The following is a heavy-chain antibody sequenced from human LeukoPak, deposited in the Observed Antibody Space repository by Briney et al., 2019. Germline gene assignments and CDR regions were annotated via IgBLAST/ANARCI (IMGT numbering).Heavy chain of an antibody. CDR2: INYNGNT. CDR1: SGSISTYY. Sequence: SETLSLTCTVSSGSISTYYWSWIRQPPGRDLEWLGDINYNGNTNYNPSLQSRVTLSVDTSKNQFSLRLTSVSATDTAVYYCACLPVAHNNYFDYWGQGILVTVSS. J-gene: IGHJ4*02. V-gene: IGHV4-59*08. CDR3: ACLPVAHNNYFDY. D-gene: IGHD6-19*01.